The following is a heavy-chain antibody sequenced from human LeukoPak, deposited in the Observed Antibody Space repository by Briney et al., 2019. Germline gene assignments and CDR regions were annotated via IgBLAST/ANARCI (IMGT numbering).Heavy chain of an antibody. CDR1: GFTFSSYW. CDR3: AKDRSSSARED. Sequence: GGSLRLSCAASGFTFSSYWMSWVRQAPGKGLEWVANIKQDGSEKYYVDSVKGRFTISRDNAKNSLYLQMNSLRAEDTAVYYCAKDRSSSAREDRGQGTLVTVSS. D-gene: IGHD6-13*01. CDR2: IKQDGSEK. V-gene: IGHV3-7*01. J-gene: IGHJ4*02.